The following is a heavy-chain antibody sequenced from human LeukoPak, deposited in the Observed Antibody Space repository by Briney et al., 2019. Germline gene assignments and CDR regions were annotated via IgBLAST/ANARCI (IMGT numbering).Heavy chain of an antibody. V-gene: IGHV6-1*01. CDR1: GDSVSSNSVA. Sequence: SQTLSLTCAISGDSVSSNSVAWNWIRQSPSRGLGWLGRTYYRSKWYNDYAMSVRSRLTINPDTSKNQFSLQLNSVTPEDTAVYYCARDSPHYNYGLDVWGQGTTVTVSS. J-gene: IGHJ6*02. CDR2: TYYRSKWYN. CDR3: ARDSPHYNYGLDV.